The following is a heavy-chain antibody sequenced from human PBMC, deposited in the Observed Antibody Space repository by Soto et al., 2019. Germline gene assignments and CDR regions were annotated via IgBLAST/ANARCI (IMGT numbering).Heavy chain of an antibody. D-gene: IGHD5-12*01. J-gene: IGHJ4*02. CDR1: GGSISSYY. V-gene: IGHV4-59*01. CDR3: AGHLGIVPTFLY. CDR2: IHTSGST. Sequence: PSETLPLPCTDSGGSISSYYWSWVRQPPGKGLEWIGYIHTSGSTHYNPSLKSRVTKSVDTSKKQISLKLSSVTAADTAVYYCAGHLGIVPTFLYSGQGVLGTVCS.